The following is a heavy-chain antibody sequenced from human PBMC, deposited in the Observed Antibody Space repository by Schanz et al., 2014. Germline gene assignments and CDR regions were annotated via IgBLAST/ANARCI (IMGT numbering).Heavy chain of an antibody. Sequence: EVLLVDSGGGLVQPGGSLRLSCGASGFTFSAHAMSWVRQAPGKGPEWFSAISGSGRDTYYAASVKGRFTISRDNAKNSLYLQMNSLRAEDAAVYYCASTYRSCWSIDYWGQGTLVTVSS. V-gene: IGHV3-23*04. CDR2: ISGSGRDT. D-gene: IGHD6-19*01. CDR3: ASTYRSCWSIDY. J-gene: IGHJ4*02. CDR1: GFTFSAHA.